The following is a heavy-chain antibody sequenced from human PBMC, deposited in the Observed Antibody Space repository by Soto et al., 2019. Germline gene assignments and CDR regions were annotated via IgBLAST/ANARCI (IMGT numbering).Heavy chain of an antibody. D-gene: IGHD2-21*01. V-gene: IGHV3-7*01. CDR2: IKQDGSES. CDR3: ASARHIGP. J-gene: IGHJ5*02. Sequence: PGGSLRLSCAASGFTFSNYWMSWVRQAPGKGLEWVANIKQDGSESNYADSVKGRFTTSRDNAENSLYLQMTSLRAKDTAVYYCASARHIGPWGQGTLVTVSS. CDR1: GFTFSNYW.